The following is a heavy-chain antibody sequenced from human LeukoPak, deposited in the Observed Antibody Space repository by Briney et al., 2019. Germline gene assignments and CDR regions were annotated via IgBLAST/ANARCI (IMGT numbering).Heavy chain of an antibody. J-gene: IGHJ4*02. CDR3: ARDTLLWFGESTSFDY. CDR1: GFTFSSYA. V-gene: IGHV3-30*04. Sequence: GGSLRLSCAASGFTFSSYAMHRVRQAPGKGLEWVAVISYDGSNKYYADSVKGRFTISRDNSKNTLYLQMNSLRAEDTAVYYCARDTLLWFGESTSFDYWGQGTLVTVSS. D-gene: IGHD3-10*01. CDR2: ISYDGSNK.